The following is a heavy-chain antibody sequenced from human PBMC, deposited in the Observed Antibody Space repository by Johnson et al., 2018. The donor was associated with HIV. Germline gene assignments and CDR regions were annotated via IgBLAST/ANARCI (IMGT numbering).Heavy chain of an antibody. CDR2: IGGSGGTT. D-gene: IGHD6-13*01. CDR3: ALLRGAAGDDAFDI. Sequence: MQLVESGGGLAQPGGSLRLSCAASGFTFSTYAMTWVRQAPGRGLEWVSTIGGSGGTTYYADSVKGRFTISRDSSKNTLYLQMNSLRAEDTAVYYCALLRGAAGDDAFDIWGQGTMVTVSS. J-gene: IGHJ3*02. V-gene: IGHV3-23*04. CDR1: GFTFSTYA.